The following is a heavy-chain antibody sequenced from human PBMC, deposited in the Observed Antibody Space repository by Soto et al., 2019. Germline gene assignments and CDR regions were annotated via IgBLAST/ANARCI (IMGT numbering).Heavy chain of an antibody. D-gene: IGHD2-8*01. Sequence: GGSLILSCAASGFSFSSFAMNWVRTAPGKGLEWVSIISGSVDSTFYADSVKGRFTISRDNSKSTLYLQINSLRAEDTAVYYCAKTRGAMIYAISVYGLDVWGKGTTVTVSS. CDR2: ISGSVDST. CDR3: AKTRGAMIYAISVYGLDV. V-gene: IGHV3-23*01. CDR1: GFSFSSFA. J-gene: IGHJ6*04.